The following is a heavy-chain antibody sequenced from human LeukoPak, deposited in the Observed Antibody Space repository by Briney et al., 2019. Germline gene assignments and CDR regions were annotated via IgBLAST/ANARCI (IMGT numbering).Heavy chain of an antibody. CDR3: ATTSHDSSGYYYRVYYGMDV. CDR2: ICSGGST. J-gene: IGHJ6*02. D-gene: IGHD3-22*01. CDR1: GFTVSSNC. Sequence: GGSLRLSCAASGFTVSSNCVNWVRQAPGKGLKWVSVICSGGSTNYADSVKGRFTISRDNSKNTLYLQMNSLRAEDTAVYYCATTSHDSSGYYYRVYYGMDVWGQGTTVTVSS. V-gene: IGHV3-66*01.